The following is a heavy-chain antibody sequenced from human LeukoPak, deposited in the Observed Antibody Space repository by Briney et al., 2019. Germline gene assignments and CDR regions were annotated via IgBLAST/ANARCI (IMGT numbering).Heavy chain of an antibody. Sequence: SETLSLTCTVSGGSISSGGYYWSWIRQHPGKGLEWMGYIYYSGSTYYNPSLKSRVTISLDTSKNHFSLKLSSVTAADTAVYYCARGLVTHVGLWNYWGQGSLVTVSS. J-gene: IGHJ4*02. D-gene: IGHD3-3*01. CDR1: GGSISSGGYY. CDR2: IYYSGST. CDR3: ARGLVTHVGLWNY. V-gene: IGHV4-31*03.